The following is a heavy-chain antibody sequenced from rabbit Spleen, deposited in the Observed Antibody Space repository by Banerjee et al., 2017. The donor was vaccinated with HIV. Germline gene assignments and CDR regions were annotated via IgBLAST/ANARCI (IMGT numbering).Heavy chain of an antibody. D-gene: IGHD1-1*01. CDR3: ARNYVNTFDP. J-gene: IGHJ2*01. Sequence: QEQLEESGGGLVKPEGSLTLTCKASGFSFTNKDVMCWVRQAPGKGLEWIACIDTSDGDTDYANWPKGRFTISKASSTTVTLQMTSLTVADTATYFCARNYVNTFDPWGPGTLVTVS. CDR2: IDTSDGDT. V-gene: IGHV1S45*01. CDR1: GFSFTNKDV.